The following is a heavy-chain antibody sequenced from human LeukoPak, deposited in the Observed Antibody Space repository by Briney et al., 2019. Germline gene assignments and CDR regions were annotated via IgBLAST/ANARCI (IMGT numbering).Heavy chain of an antibody. J-gene: IGHJ6*03. V-gene: IGHV3-48*01. Sequence: GGSLRLSCAASGFTFSAYAMNWVRQAPGKGLEWISHISSDAKTTYYADSVQGRLTISRDNAKSSLFLHMDGLRLEDTAVYYCAKRKTSSIFGVVTDYMDVWGKGTTVTVSS. CDR1: GFTFSAYA. CDR3: AKRKTSSIFGVVTDYMDV. CDR2: ISSDAKTT. D-gene: IGHD3-3*01.